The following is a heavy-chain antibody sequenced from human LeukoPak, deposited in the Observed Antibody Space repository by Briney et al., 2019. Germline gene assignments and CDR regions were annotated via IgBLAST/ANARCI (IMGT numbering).Heavy chain of an antibody. CDR2: IQNDGSNK. Sequence: GGFLRLSCAASGFTFSSYDMHWVRQAPGKGPEWVAFIQNDGSNKYYADSVKGRLTVSRDNSKNTLFLQMNSVRVEDSAVYHRVNQYFDYWGQGSLVTVSS. CDR1: GFTFSSYD. J-gene: IGHJ4*02. CDR3: VNQYFDY. V-gene: IGHV3-30*02.